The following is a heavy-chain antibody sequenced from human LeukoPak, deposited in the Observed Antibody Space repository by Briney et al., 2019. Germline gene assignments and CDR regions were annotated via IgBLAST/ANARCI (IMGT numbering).Heavy chain of an antibody. CDR2: VYRSGSS. CDR3: ARRGTSGWAYYFDF. Sequence: PSETLSLTCTVSGDSITSSSNYWGWIRHLPGKGLEWIGSVYRSGSSYYNPSLNNRVSISVDTSKNQFTLNLTSVTAADTAVYYCARRGTSGWAYYFDFWGQGSLLTVSS. D-gene: IGHD6-19*01. V-gene: IGHV4-39*01. CDR1: GDSITSSSNY. J-gene: IGHJ4*02.